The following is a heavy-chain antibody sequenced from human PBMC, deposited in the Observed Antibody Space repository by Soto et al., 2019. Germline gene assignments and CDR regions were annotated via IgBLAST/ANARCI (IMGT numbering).Heavy chain of an antibody. J-gene: IGHJ6*02. V-gene: IGHV3-30*18. Sequence: GGSLRLSCAASGFTFSSYGMHWVRQAPGKGLEWVAVISYDGSNKYYADSVKGRFTISRDNSKNTLYLQMNSLRAEDTAVYYCAKKVVAATPYYYYGMDVWGQGTTVTVSS. CDR1: GFTFSSYG. CDR2: ISYDGSNK. D-gene: IGHD2-15*01. CDR3: AKKVVAATPYYYYGMDV.